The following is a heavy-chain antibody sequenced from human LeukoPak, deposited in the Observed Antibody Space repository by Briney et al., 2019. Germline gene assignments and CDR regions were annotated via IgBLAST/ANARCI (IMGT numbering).Heavy chain of an antibody. J-gene: IGHJ4*02. CDR3: ARGLSDYDFWSGYHRFDY. CDR1: GGTFSSYA. D-gene: IGHD3-3*01. V-gene: IGHV1-69*05. CDR2: IITIFGTA. Sequence: ASVKVSCKASGGTFSSYAISWVRQAPGQGLEWMGGIITIFGTANYAQKFQGRVTITTDESTSTAYMELSSLRSEDTAVYYCARGLSDYDFWSGYHRFDYWGQGTLVTVSS.